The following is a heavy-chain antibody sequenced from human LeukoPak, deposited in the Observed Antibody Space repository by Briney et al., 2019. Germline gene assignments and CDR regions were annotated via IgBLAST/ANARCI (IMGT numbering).Heavy chain of an antibody. CDR2: ISGSSSYI. CDR1: GLTFSTYS. V-gene: IGHV3-21*01. D-gene: IGHD2-15*01. Sequence: GGSLRLSCAASGLTFSTYSMNWVRQAPGKGLEWVSSISGSSSYIYYADSVKGRFTISRDNAKNSLYLQMNSLRAEDTAVYYCARDREGYCSGGTCTNFDYWGQGTLVTVSS. CDR3: ARDREGYCSGGTCTNFDY. J-gene: IGHJ4*02.